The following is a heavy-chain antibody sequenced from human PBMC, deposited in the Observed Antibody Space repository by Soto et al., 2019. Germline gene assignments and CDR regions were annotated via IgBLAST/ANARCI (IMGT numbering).Heavy chain of an antibody. CDR2: ISSSSSTI. V-gene: IGHV3-48*02. CDR3: ARDPTVKYYYYGMDV. J-gene: IGHJ6*02. D-gene: IGHD4-4*01. Sequence: GGSLRLSCAASGFTFSSYSMNWVRQAPGKGLEWVSYISSSSSTIYYADSVKGRFTISRDNAKNSLYLQMNSLRDEDTAVYYCARDPTVKYYYYGMDVWGQGTTVTVSS. CDR1: GFTFSSYS.